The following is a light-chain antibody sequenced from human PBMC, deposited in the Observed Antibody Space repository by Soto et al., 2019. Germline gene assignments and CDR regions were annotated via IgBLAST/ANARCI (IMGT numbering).Light chain of an antibody. Sequence: QSVLTQPPSASGTPGQRVTLSCSGSSSNIGSNTVSWYQQLPGTAPKLLIYTNYQRPSGVPDRFSGSKSGTSASLAISGLQSEDEADYYCAAWDDSLNGYVFGTGTKVTVL. CDR1: SSNIGSNT. V-gene: IGLV1-44*01. CDR3: AAWDDSLNGYV. J-gene: IGLJ1*01. CDR2: TNY.